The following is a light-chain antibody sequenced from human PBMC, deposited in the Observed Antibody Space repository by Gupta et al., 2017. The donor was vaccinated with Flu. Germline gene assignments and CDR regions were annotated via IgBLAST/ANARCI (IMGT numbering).Light chain of an antibody. Sequence: PATLSLSPGERATLSCRASQSVRRYLAWYQQKPGQAPRLLISDASDRATGIPARFSGSGSGTDFTLTISSLEPEDFAVYYCQQRSNWPSTFGQGTXVEIK. CDR2: DAS. V-gene: IGKV3-11*01. CDR3: QQRSNWPST. J-gene: IGKJ2*02. CDR1: QSVRRY.